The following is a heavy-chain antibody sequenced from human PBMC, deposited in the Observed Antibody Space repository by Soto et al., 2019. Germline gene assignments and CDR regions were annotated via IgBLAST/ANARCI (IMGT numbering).Heavy chain of an antibody. CDR1: GYTFTGYY. Sequence: RPSVKVSCKASGYTFTGYYMHGVRQAPGQRLEWMGWINPNSGGTNYAQKFQGRVTMTRDTSISTAYMELSRLRSDDTAVYYCAVFLWFGEVPLGMDVWGQGTTVTVSS. V-gene: IGHV1-2*02. CDR2: INPNSGGT. J-gene: IGHJ6*02. D-gene: IGHD3-10*01. CDR3: AVFLWFGEVPLGMDV.